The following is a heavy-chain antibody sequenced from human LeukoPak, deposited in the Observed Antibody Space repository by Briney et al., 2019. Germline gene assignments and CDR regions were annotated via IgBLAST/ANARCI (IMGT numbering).Heavy chain of an antibody. D-gene: IGHD3-3*01. CDR2: INHSGST. CDR1: GGSFSGYY. V-gene: IGHV4-34*01. Sequence: PSDTLSLTCAVYGGSFSGYYWSWIRQPPGKGLEWIGEINHSGSTNYNPSLKSRVTISVDTSKNQFSLKLSSVTAADTAVYYCARGGYDFWSGYYTGRFWFDPWGQGTLVTVSS. CDR3: ARGGYDFWSGYYTGRFWFDP. J-gene: IGHJ5*02.